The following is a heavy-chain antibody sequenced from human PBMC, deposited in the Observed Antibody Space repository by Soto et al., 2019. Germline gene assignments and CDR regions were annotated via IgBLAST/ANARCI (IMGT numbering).Heavy chain of an antibody. CDR2: ISYDGSNK. D-gene: IGHD6-19*01. CDR1: GFTFSNYA. CDR3: ARGTSSGWYYFDY. V-gene: IGHV3-30-3*01. J-gene: IGHJ4*02. Sequence: QVQLVDSGGGVVQPGRSLRLSCAASGFTFSNYAIHWVRQAPGKGLEWVAAISYDGSNKYYADSVKGRFTISRDNAKSTLYLQVNSLRADDTAVYYCARGTSSGWYYFDYWGQGTLVTVSS.